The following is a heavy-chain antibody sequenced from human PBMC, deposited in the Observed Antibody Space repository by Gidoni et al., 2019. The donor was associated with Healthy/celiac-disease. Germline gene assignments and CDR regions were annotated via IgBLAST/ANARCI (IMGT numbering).Heavy chain of an antibody. CDR1: GYTFTSYA. Sequence: QVQLVQSGAEVKQPGASVKVSCKASGYTFTSYAIHGVRQATGQGLEWMGWMNPNSGNTGYAQKFQGRVTMTRNTSISTAYMELSSLRSEDTAVYYCARGRRGSGWYDYWGQGTLVTVSS. J-gene: IGHJ4*02. D-gene: IGHD6-19*01. CDR3: ARGRRGSGWYDY. CDR2: MNPNSGNT. V-gene: IGHV1-8*01.